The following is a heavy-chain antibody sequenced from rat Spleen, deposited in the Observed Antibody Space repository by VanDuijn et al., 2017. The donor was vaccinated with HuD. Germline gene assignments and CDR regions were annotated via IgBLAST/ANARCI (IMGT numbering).Heavy chain of an antibody. J-gene: IGHJ2*01. V-gene: IGHV5S23*01. CDR3: TRVDYSSYPDH. CDR2: ITNTGGST. Sequence: EVQLVESDGGLVQPGRSLKLSCAASGFTFSNYDMAWVRQAPTKGLEWIASITNTGGSTYYPDSVKGRFTISRDNAKSTLYLQMNSLRSEDTATYYCTRVDYSSYPDHWGQGVMVTVSS. D-gene: IGHD1-2*01. CDR1: GFTFSNYD.